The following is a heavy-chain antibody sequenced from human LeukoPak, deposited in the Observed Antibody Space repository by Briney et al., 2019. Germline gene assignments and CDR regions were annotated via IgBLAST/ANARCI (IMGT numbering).Heavy chain of an antibody. J-gene: IGHJ4*02. V-gene: IGHV3-48*01. CDR1: GFTFTSYS. CDR3: ARDRATEVDY. CDR2: ISSGSSTI. D-gene: IGHD5-24*01. Sequence: GGSLRLSCAASGFTFTSYSMNWVRQAPGQGLEWVSYISSGSSTIFYADSVKGRFTISRDNAKNSLYLQMNSLRAEDTAVYYCARDRATEVDYWGQGTLVTVSS.